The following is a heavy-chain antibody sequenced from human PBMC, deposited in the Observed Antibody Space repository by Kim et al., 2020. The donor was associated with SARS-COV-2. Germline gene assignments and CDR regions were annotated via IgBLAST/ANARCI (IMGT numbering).Heavy chain of an antibody. Sequence: GGSLRLSCAASGFTFSSSWMHWVRQAPGKGLVWVARITSDGSTRTYADSVKGRFTISRDNAKNTLYLQMNSLRAEDTAVYYCASRLVTSFDYWGQGTLVT. CDR2: ITSDGSTR. CDR1: GFTFSSSW. D-gene: IGHD2-21*02. J-gene: IGHJ4*02. CDR3: ASRLVTSFDY. V-gene: IGHV3-74*01.